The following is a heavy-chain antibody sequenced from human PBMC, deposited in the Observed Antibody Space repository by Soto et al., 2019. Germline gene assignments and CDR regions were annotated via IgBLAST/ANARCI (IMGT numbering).Heavy chain of an antibody. V-gene: IGHV3-23*01. CDR1: GFTFSSYA. CDR3: AKGKGSSSFYYFDY. D-gene: IGHD6-6*01. Sequence: EVQLLESGGGLVQPGGSLRLSCAASGFTFSSYAMSWVRQAPGKGLEWVSDISGSGGSTNYADSVKGRFTISRDNSKNTLYLQMNSLRAEDTAVYYCAKGKGSSSFYYFDYSGQGTLVTVSS. CDR2: ISGSGGST. J-gene: IGHJ4*02.